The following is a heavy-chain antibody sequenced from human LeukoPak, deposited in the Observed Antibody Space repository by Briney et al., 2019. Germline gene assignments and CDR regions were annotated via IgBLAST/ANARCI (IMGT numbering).Heavy chain of an antibody. V-gene: IGHV4-34*01. CDR3: ARGPPERYYEGSGYYDVDY. Sequence: SETLSLTCVVSGGSFSGYFWTWIRQPPGKGLEWIGHIKYSGSTNYNPSLKGRVTISLDTSRNEFSLMVSSVTAADTAVYYCARGPPERYYEGSGYYDVDYWGQGSLVPVSS. CDR1: GGSFSGYF. J-gene: IGHJ4*02. CDR2: IKYSGST. D-gene: IGHD3-22*01.